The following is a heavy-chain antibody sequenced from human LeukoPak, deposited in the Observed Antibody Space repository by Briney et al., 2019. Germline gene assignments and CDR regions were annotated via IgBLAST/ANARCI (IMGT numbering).Heavy chain of an antibody. CDR3: AKWGDYDILTGYYDSDY. CDR1: GFTFSNYA. D-gene: IGHD3-9*01. CDR2: VSGRDDST. J-gene: IGHJ4*02. Sequence: GASLRLSCAAPGFTFSNYAMSWVRQAPGKGLEWVSAVSGRDDSTYYADSVKGRFTISRDNSKNTLYLQMNSLRAEDTAVYYFAKWGDYDILTGYYDSDYWGQGTLVTVSS. V-gene: IGHV3-23*01.